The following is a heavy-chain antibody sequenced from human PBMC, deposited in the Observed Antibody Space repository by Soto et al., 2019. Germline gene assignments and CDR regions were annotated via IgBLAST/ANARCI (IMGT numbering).Heavy chain of an antibody. CDR2: ISYDGSNK. J-gene: IGHJ4*02. D-gene: IGHD2-2*01. CDR1: GFTFSSYG. V-gene: IGHV3-30*18. Sequence: GGSLRLSCAASGFTFSSYGMHWVRQAPGKGLEWVAVISYDGSNKYYADSVKGRFTISRDNSKNTLYLQMNSLRAEDTAVYYCAKYCSSTSCHDYWGQGTLVTAPQ. CDR3: AKYCSSTSCHDY.